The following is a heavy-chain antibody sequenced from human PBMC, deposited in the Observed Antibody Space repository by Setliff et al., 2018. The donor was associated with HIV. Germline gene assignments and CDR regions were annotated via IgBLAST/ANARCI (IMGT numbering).Heavy chain of an antibody. CDR2: ISPDNANS. Sequence: ASVKVSCKSSGYTFTDYLMHWVRQAPGQGLEWMGWISPDNANSRISQRLRSSVTMTRDRSINTAYMEFSGLTSDDTAVYYCARQLSNSFDYWGQGTLVTVSS. CDR3: ARQLSNSFDY. J-gene: IGHJ4*02. CDR1: GYTFTDYL. D-gene: IGHD1-1*01. V-gene: IGHV1-2*02.